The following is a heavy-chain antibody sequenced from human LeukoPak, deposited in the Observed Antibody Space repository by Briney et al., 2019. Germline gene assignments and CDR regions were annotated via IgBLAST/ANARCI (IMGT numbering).Heavy chain of an antibody. J-gene: IGHJ4*02. V-gene: IGHV3-30*03. CDR1: GFTFSSYG. Sequence: GRSLRLSCAASGFTFSSYGMHWVCQAPGKGLEWVAVISYDGSNKYYADSVEGRFTISRDNSKNTLYLQMNSLRAEDTAVYYCARGGAGVYCSSSSRLNYFDYWGQGTLVTVSS. CDR2: ISYDGSNK. CDR3: ARGGAGVYCSSSSRLNYFDY. D-gene: IGHD2-2*01.